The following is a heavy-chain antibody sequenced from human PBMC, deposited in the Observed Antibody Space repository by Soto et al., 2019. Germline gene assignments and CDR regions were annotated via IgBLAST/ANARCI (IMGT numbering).Heavy chain of an antibody. CDR3: ARGFLVPAAPSWFDP. CDR2: IYYSGST. CDR1: GGSISSGGYY. D-gene: IGHD2-2*01. Sequence: SETLSLTCTVSGGSISSGGYYWSWIRQHPGKGLEWIGYIYYSGSTYYNPSLKSRVTISVDTSKNQFSLKLSSVTATDTAVYYCARGFLVPAAPSWFDPWGQGTLVTVPQ. J-gene: IGHJ5*02. V-gene: IGHV4-31*03.